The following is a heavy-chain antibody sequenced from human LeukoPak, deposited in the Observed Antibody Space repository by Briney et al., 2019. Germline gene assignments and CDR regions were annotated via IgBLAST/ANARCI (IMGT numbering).Heavy chain of an antibody. J-gene: IGHJ4*02. V-gene: IGHV4-59*01. CDR2: IYYSGST. CDR1: GGSISTYY. Sequence: SETLSLTCTVSGGSISTYYWSWIRQPPGKGLEWIGNIYYSGSTSYNPSLKSRVTISVDTSKNQFSLKLTSVTAADTAVYYCARASGPTYGSDYWGQGTLVTVSS. CDR3: ARASGPTYGSDY. D-gene: IGHD6-25*01.